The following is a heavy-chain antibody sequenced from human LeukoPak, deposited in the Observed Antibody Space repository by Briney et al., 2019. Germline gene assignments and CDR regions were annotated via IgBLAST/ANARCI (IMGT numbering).Heavy chain of an antibody. D-gene: IGHD1-26*01. CDR1: GYTFTSYD. CDR3: ARVGSGTPADYFDY. V-gene: IGHV1-8*01. J-gene: IGHJ4*02. CDR2: MNPNSGNT. Sequence: ASVKVSCKASGYTFTSYDINWVRQATGQGLEWMGWMNPNSGNTGYAQKFQGRVTMTRNTSISTAYMELSSLRSEDTAVYYCARVGSGTPADYFDYWGQETLVTVSS.